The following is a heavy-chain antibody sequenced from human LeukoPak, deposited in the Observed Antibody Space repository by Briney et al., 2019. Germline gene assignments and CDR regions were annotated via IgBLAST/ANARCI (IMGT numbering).Heavy chain of an antibody. Sequence: VESLKISCKGSGYSFTSYWIGWVRQMPGKGLEWMGIIYPGDSDTRYSPSFQGQVTISADKSISTAYLQWSSLKASDTAMYYCARLGSSSGWVLYYFDYWGQGTLVTVSS. V-gene: IGHV5-51*01. J-gene: IGHJ4*02. D-gene: IGHD6-6*01. CDR3: ARLGSSSGWVLYYFDY. CDR1: GYSFTSYW. CDR2: IYPGDSDT.